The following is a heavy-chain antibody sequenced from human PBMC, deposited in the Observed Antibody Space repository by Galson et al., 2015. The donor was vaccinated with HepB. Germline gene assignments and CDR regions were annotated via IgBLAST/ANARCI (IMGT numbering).Heavy chain of an antibody. Sequence: SLRLSCAASGFTFSSYAMHWVRQAPGKGLEWVAVISYDGSNKYYADSVKGRFTISRDNSKNTLYLQMSSLRAEDTAVYYCARYYYDSSGYYPDYWGQGTLVTVSS. J-gene: IGHJ4*02. V-gene: IGHV3-30*04. D-gene: IGHD3-22*01. CDR1: GFTFSSYA. CDR3: ARYYYDSSGYYPDY. CDR2: ISYDGSNK.